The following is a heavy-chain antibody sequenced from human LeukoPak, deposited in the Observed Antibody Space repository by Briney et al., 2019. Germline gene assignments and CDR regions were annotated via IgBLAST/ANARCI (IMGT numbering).Heavy chain of an antibody. Sequence: ASVKVSCKASGYTFTGYYMHWVRQAPGQGLEWMEWINPNSGGTNYAQKFQGWVTMTRDTSISTAYMELSRLRSDDTAVYYCARAKSVSGWYVGGEFDPWGQGTLVTVSS. CDR1: GYTFTGYY. V-gene: IGHV1-2*04. J-gene: IGHJ5*02. D-gene: IGHD6-19*01. CDR2: INPNSGGT. CDR3: ARAKSVSGWYVGGEFDP.